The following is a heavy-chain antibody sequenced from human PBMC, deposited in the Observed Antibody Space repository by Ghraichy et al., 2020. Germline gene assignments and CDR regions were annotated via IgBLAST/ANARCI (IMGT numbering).Heavy chain of an antibody. J-gene: IGHJ4*02. V-gene: IGHV1-69*13. Sequence: SVKVSCKASGGTFSSYAISWVRQAPGQGLEWMGGIIPIFGTANYAQKFQGRVTITAGESTSTAYMELSSLRSEDTAVYYCARARYSSSQLIDYWGQGTLVTVSS. CDR3: ARARYSSSQLIDY. CDR1: GGTFSSYA. CDR2: IIPIFGTA. D-gene: IGHD6-6*01.